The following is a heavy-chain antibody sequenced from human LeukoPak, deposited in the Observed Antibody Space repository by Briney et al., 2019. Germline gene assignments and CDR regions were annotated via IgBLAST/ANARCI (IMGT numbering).Heavy chain of an antibody. V-gene: IGHV3-30*19. CDR1: GFTFSSYG. Sequence: GGSLRLSCAASGFTFSSYGMHWVRQAPGKGLEWVAVISYDGSNKYYADSVKGRFTISRDNSKNTLYLQMNSLRAEDTAVYYCASDFWSGPSWFDPWGQGTLVTVSS. CDR3: ASDFWSGPSWFDP. D-gene: IGHD3-3*01. CDR2: ISYDGSNK. J-gene: IGHJ5*02.